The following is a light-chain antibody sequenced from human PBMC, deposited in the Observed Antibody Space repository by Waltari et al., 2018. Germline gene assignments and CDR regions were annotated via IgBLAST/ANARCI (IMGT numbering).Light chain of an antibody. CDR3: QQYGSSPWT. V-gene: IGKV3-20*01. CDR1: QSVSSSY. CDR2: GAS. J-gene: IGKJ1*01. Sequence: EIVLTQSPGTLSLSPGESATPTCRASQSVSSSYLAWYQQKPGQAPRVLIHGASNRATGIPDRFSGSGSGTDFTLTISRLEPEDFAVYYCQQYGSSPWTFGQGTKVEIK.